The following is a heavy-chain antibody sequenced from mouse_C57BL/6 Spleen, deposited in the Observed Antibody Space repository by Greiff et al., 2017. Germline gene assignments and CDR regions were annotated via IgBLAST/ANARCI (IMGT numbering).Heavy chain of an antibody. J-gene: IGHJ1*03. CDR1: GYTFTDYE. CDR2: IDPETGGT. CDR3: TRNYGSSYWYFDV. D-gene: IGHD1-1*01. V-gene: IGHV1-15*01. Sequence: VQLQQSGAELVRPGASVTLSCKASGYTFTDYEMHWVQQTPVHGLEWIGAIDPETGGTAYNQKFKGKAILNADKSSSTAYMELRSLTSEDSAVYYCTRNYGSSYWYFDVWGTGTTVTVSS.